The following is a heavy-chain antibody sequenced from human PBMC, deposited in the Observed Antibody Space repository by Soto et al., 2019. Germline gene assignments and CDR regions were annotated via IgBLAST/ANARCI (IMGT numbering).Heavy chain of an antibody. J-gene: IGHJ4*02. D-gene: IGHD3-22*01. V-gene: IGHV3-15*07. CDR3: TTDSYSTIIDVRFDF. Sequence: EVQLVDSGGGLVKPGGSLRLSCAASGFVFRNAWINWVRQAPGKGLEWVGRIKSGGATDFAALARGRFAITRDDSRNMAYKQMNNLDTEDTAVYYCTTDSYSTIIDVRFDFWGQGALVTVSS. CDR2: IKSGGAT. CDR1: GFVFRNAW.